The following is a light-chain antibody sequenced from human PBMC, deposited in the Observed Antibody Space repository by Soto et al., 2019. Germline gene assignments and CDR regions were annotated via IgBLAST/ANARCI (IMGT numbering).Light chain of an antibody. CDR1: SSNIGRNS. J-gene: IGLJ1*01. CDR3: AAWDDSLNGVYV. Sequence: QSVLTQPPSASGTPGQRVTISCSGSSSNIGRNSVNWYQQVPGTAPKLLIYRRNQRPSGVPDRFSGSKSGTSASLAISGLQSEDEADYYCAAWDDSLNGVYVFGTGTKVT. V-gene: IGLV1-44*01. CDR2: RRN.